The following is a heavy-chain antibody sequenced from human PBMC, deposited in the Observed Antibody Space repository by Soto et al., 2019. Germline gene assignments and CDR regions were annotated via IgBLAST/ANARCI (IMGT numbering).Heavy chain of an antibody. CDR1: GFTVSSNY. CDR3: ARGYYDIFHYYFDY. V-gene: IGHV3-66*01. Sequence: GGSLRLSCAASGFTVSSNYMSWVRQAPGKGLEWVSVIYSGGSTYYADSVKGRFTISRDNSKNTLYLQMNSLRAEDTAVYYCARGYYDIFHYYFDYWGQGTLVTVSS. CDR2: IYSGGST. J-gene: IGHJ4*02. D-gene: IGHD3-9*01.